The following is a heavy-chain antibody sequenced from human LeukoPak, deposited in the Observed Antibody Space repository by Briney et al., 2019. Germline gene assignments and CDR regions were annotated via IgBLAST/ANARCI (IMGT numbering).Heavy chain of an antibody. CDR1: GYTFTSYY. CDR3: ARDNYGGNSALPDWFDP. CDR2: INPSGGST. J-gene: IGHJ5*02. V-gene: IGHV1-46*01. Sequence: ASVKVSCKASGYTFTSYYMHWVRQAPGQGLEWMGIINPSGGSTSYAQKFQGRVTMTRDTSTSTVYMELSSLRSEDTAVYYCARDNYGGNSALPDWFDPWGQGTLVTVSS. D-gene: IGHD4-23*01.